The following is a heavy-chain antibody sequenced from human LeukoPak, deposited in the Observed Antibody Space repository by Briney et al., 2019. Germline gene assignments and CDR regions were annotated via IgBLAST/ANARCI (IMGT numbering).Heavy chain of an antibody. J-gene: IGHJ4*02. CDR2: MNENT. V-gene: IGHV3-23*01. CDR3: AKDLPHRTWMAV. D-gene: IGHD5-12*01. CDR1: GFPFSSHA. Sequence: PGGSLRLSCAASGFPFSSHALSWVRQPPGKGLEWVSSMNENTYYADSVRGRFTISRDNSKYTLYLLMNSLRAEDTAVYYCAKDLPHRTWMAVWGQGTLVTVSS.